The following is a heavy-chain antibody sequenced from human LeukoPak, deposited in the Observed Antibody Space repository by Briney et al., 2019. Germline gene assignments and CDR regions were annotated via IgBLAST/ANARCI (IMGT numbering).Heavy chain of an antibody. V-gene: IGHV3-74*01. CDR2: INSDGSST. Sequence: HPGGSLRLSCAASGFTFSSYWMHWVRQAPGKGLVWVSRINSDGSSTSYADSVKGRFTISRDNAKNTLYLQMNSLRAEDTAVYYCASSDTRAAAGTYWGQGTLVTVSS. J-gene: IGHJ4*02. CDR3: ASSDTRAAAGTY. D-gene: IGHD6-13*01. CDR1: GFTFSSYW.